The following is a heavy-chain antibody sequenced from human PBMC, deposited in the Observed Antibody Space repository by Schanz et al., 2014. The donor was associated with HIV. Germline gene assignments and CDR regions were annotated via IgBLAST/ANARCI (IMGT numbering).Heavy chain of an antibody. Sequence: EAQLLESGGGLVQPGGSLRLSCAASGFTFSSYWMHWVRQAPGKGLVWVSRINSDGSSTSYADSVKGRFTISRDDSKNTIYLQMNSLRAEDTAMYYCAAGLIRYFFDYWGQGTLVTVSS. CDR3: AAGLIRYFFDY. D-gene: IGHD2-21*01. J-gene: IGHJ4*02. CDR2: INSDGSST. CDR1: GFTFSSYW. V-gene: IGHV3-74*02.